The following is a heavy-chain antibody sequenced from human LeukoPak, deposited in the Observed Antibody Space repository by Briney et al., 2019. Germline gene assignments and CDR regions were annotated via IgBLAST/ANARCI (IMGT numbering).Heavy chain of an antibody. D-gene: IGHD3-22*01. Sequence: ASVKVSCKASGYTFTGYYMHWVRQAPGQGLEWMGWINPNSGGTNYAQKFQGRVTMTRDMSISTAYMELSRLRSDDTAVYYCARDKWSGYYYDAFDIWGPGTMVTVSS. CDR2: INPNSGGT. V-gene: IGHV1-2*02. CDR1: GYTFTGYY. J-gene: IGHJ3*02. CDR3: ARDKWSGYYYDAFDI.